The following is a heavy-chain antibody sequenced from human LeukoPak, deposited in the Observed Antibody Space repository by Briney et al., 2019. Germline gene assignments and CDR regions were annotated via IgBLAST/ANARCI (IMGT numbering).Heavy chain of an antibody. D-gene: IGHD6-13*01. CDR1: GFPFSDYG. CDR3: ARDMIAAAGYYYYYYMDV. Sequence: GRSLRLSCAASGFPFSDYGMYWVRQAPGKGLEWLAVISHDGNNKYYADSVKGRFTISRDNAKNSLYLQMNSLRAEDTAVYYCARDMIAAAGYYYYYYMDVWGKGTTVTVSS. CDR2: ISHDGNNK. V-gene: IGHV3-30*03. J-gene: IGHJ6*03.